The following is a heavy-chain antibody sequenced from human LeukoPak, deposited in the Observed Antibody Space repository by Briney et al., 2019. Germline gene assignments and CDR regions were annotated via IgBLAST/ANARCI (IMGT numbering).Heavy chain of an antibody. Sequence: GASVKVSCKASGYTFTSYGISWVRQAPGQGLEWMGWISAYNGNTNYAKKLQGRVTMTTDTSTSTAYMELRSLRSDDTAVYYCAREAATVTTRDYYYYYYMDVWGKGTTVTVSS. D-gene: IGHD4-17*01. CDR2: ISAYNGNT. CDR1: GYTFTSYG. J-gene: IGHJ6*03. CDR3: AREAATVTTRDYYYYYYMDV. V-gene: IGHV1-18*01.